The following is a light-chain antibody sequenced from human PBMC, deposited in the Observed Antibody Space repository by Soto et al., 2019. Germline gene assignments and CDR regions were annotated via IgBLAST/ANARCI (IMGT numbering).Light chain of an antibody. CDR2: DVN. J-gene: IGLJ1*01. CDR1: SSDVGGYNY. V-gene: IGLV2-14*01. Sequence: QSALTQPASVSGSPGQSITISCTGTSSDVGGYNYVSWYQQHPDRAPKLLIYDVNNRPSGVSNRFSGSKSGNTASLTISGLQAEDEADYYGCSYTGSSTYVFGTGTKLTVL. CDR3: CSYTGSSTYV.